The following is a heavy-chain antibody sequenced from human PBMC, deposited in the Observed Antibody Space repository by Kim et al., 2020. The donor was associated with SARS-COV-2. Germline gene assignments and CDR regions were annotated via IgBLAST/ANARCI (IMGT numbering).Heavy chain of an antibody. CDR1: GGSFSGYY. J-gene: IGHJ4*02. CDR2: INHSGST. Sequence: SETLSLTCAVYGGSFSGYYWSWIRQPPGKGLEWIGEINHSGSTNYNPSLKSRVTISVDTSKNQFSLKLSSVTAADTAVYYCATFHYYDSSGYDYWGQGTLVTVSS. V-gene: IGHV4-34*01. D-gene: IGHD3-22*01. CDR3: ATFHYYDSSGYDY.